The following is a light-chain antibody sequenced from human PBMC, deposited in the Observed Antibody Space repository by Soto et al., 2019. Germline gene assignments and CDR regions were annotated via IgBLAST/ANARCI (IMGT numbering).Light chain of an antibody. J-gene: IGKJ1*01. Sequence: EIVMTQSPATLSVSPGERATLSCRASQSVSSSYLAWYQQKPGQAPRVLIYGASSRATGIPDRFSGSGSGTDFTLTIRRLEPEDFPVYYCQQYGSSTWTFGQGTKVDTK. CDR1: QSVSSSY. CDR3: QQYGSSTWT. V-gene: IGKV3-20*01. CDR2: GAS.